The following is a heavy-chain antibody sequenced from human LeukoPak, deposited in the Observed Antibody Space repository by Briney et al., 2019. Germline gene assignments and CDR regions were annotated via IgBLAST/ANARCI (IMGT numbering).Heavy chain of an antibody. D-gene: IGHD3-3*01. CDR2: ISYDGSNK. J-gene: IGHJ4*02. Sequence: GKSLRLSCAASGFSLSNYAMHWVRQAPGKGLEWVAVISYDGSNKYYADSVKGRFTISRDNSKNTLYLQMNSLRAEDTAVYYCAKDSEDFWSGYSFDYWGQGTLVTVSS. V-gene: IGHV3-30*04. CDR1: GFSLSNYA. CDR3: AKDSEDFWSGYSFDY.